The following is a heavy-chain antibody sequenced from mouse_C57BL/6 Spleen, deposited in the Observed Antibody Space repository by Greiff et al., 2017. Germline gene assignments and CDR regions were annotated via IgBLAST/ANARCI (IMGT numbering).Heavy chain of an antibody. D-gene: IGHD2-5*01. V-gene: IGHV1-80*01. J-gene: IGHJ2*01. CDR3: ARRPYSNYFDY. CDR2: IYPGDGDT. Sequence: QVQLQQSGAELVKPGASVKISCKASGYAFSSYWMNWVKQRPGKGLEWIGQIYPGDGDTNYNGKFKGKATLTADKSSSTAYMQLSSLTSGDSAVYFCARRPYSNYFDYWCQGTTLTVSS. CDR1: GYAFSSYW.